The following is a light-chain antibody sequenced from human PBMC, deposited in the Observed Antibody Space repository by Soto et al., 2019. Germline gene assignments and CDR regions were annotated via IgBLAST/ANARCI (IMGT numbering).Light chain of an antibody. CDR1: SSNIGAGYD. CDR3: QSYDSSLSGYV. J-gene: IGLJ1*01. V-gene: IGLV1-40*01. CDR2: GNS. Sequence: SGLTQPPSVSGVPGQRVTISCTGSSSNIGAGYDVHWYQQLPGTAPKLLIYGNSNRPSGVPDRFSGSKSGTSASLAITGLQAEDEADYYCQSYDSSLSGYVFGTGTKVTVL.